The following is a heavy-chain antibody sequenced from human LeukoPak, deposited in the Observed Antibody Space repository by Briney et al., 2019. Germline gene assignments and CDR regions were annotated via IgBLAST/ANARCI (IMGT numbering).Heavy chain of an antibody. CDR1: GFTFSNYW. CDR3: AREAPYYESSGYSGHDAFAI. V-gene: IGHV3-7*01. J-gene: IGHJ3*02. CDR2: IKQDGGEK. D-gene: IGHD3-22*01. Sequence: GGSLRLSCVVSGFTFSNYWMSWVRQAPGKGLEWVANIKQDGGEKYYVDSVKGRFTISRDNAKNSLYLQMNSLRAEDTAVYYCAREAPYYESSGYSGHDAFAIWGQGTKVTVSS.